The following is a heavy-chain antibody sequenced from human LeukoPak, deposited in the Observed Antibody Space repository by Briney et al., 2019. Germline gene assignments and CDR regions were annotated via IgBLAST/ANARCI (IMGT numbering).Heavy chain of an antibody. Sequence: GGSLRLSCAAPGFTFSSYWMHWVRQVPGKGLVWVSRINSDGSSTSYADSVKGRFTISRDNAKNTLCVQMNSLRAEDTAVYYCSTGSGHAFDIWGRGTMVTVSS. J-gene: IGHJ3*02. CDR1: GFTFSSYW. D-gene: IGHD3-10*01. V-gene: IGHV3-74*01. CDR2: INSDGSST. CDR3: STGSGHAFDI.